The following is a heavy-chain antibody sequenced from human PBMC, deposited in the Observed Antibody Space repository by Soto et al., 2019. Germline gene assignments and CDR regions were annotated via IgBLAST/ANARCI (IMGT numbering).Heavy chain of an antibody. CDR2: IYYSGGT. V-gene: IGHV4-59*01. D-gene: IGHD5-12*01. J-gene: IGHJ4*02. CDR3: ARGMPIVATIGYFDY. Sequence: TSETLSLTCTVSGGSISSYYWSWIRQPPGKGLEWIGYIYYSGGTNYNPSLKSRVTISVDTSKNQFSLKLSSVTAADTAVYYCARGMPIVATIGYFDYWGQGTLVTVSS. CDR1: GGSISSYY.